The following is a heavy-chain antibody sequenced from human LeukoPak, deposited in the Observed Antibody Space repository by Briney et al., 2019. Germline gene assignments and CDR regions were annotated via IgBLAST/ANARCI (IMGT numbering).Heavy chain of an antibody. J-gene: IGHJ4*02. CDR3: ARDKGYYESSGYYGFDY. Sequence: ASVKVSCKASGYTFTRYGISWVRQAPGQGLEWMGWISAYNGNTNYAQKVQGRVTMTTDTSTSTAYMELKSLRSDDTAVYYCARDKGYYESSGYYGFDYWGQGTLVTVSS. CDR2: ISAYNGNT. V-gene: IGHV1-18*01. D-gene: IGHD3-22*01. CDR1: GYTFTRYG.